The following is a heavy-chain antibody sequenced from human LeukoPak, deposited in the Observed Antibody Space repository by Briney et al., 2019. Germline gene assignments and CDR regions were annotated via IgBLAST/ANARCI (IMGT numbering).Heavy chain of an antibody. CDR3: ARHAPGYCSGGSCYYYYYYGMDV. Sequence: SETLSLTCAVYGGSFSGYYWSWIRQPPGKGLEWIGYIYYSGSTNYNPSLKSRVTISVDTSKNQFSLKLSSVTAADTAVYYCARHAPGYCSGGSCYYYYYYGMDVWGQGTTVTVSS. J-gene: IGHJ6*02. V-gene: IGHV4-59*08. CDR2: IYYSGST. D-gene: IGHD2-15*01. CDR1: GGSFSGYY.